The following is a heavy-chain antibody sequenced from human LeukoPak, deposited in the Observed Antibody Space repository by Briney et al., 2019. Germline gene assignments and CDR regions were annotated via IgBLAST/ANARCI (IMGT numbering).Heavy chain of an antibody. V-gene: IGHV4-39*01. CDR2: IYYSGSI. CDR1: GGSINSSSYY. Sequence: SQTLYLTCTVPGGSINSSSYYWGRIRQPPGKGMEWMGSIYYSGSIYYNPSLKSRLTISVDTSKIQFSLKLTSVSAADTAVYYCARHFRREGGWFEPWGQGTLVTVSS. D-gene: IGHD1-26*01. CDR3: ARHFRREGGWFEP. J-gene: IGHJ5*02.